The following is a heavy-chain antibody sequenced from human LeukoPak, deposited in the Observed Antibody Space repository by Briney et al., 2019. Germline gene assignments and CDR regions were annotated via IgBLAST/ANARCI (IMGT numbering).Heavy chain of an antibody. CDR1: GGTFSSYA. CDR2: IIPILGIA. J-gene: IGHJ3*01. V-gene: IGHV1-69*04. D-gene: IGHD3-16*01. CDR3: ARGDFGRYAFGF. Sequence: SVKVSCKASGGTFSSYAISWVRQAPGQGLEWMGRIIPILGIANYAQKFQGRVTITADKSTSTAYMELSSLRAEDTAVYYCARGDFGRYAFGFWGQGTMVTVSS.